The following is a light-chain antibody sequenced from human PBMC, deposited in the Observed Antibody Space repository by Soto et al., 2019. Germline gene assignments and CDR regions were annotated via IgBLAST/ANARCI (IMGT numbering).Light chain of an antibody. J-gene: IGLJ3*02. CDR3: SSYISSRIRG. CDR1: NGDIGGHNY. V-gene: IGLV2-14*01. CDR2: EVS. Sequence: QSALTQPASLSGSPGQSITISCTGTNGDIGGHNYVSWYQQHPGKAPKLMIYEVSNRPSGVSNRFSGSKSGDTASLTISGLQAEDEADYFCSSYISSRIRGFGGVTKLTL.